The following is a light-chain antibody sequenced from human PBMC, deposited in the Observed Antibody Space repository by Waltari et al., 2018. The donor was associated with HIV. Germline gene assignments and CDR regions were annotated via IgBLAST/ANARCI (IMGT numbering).Light chain of an antibody. V-gene: IGLV1-47*01. J-gene: IGLJ3*02. CDR3: AVWDDSLSGRV. Sequence: QSVLTQPPSASGTPGQRVTISCSGSNPTIGSNYVSWYQHLPGTTPKLLIYLNTQRPSGGPDRCSGSKSGTSASLAISGLRSEDEADYYCAVWDDSLSGRVFGGGTKLTVL. CDR1: NPTIGSNY. CDR2: LNT.